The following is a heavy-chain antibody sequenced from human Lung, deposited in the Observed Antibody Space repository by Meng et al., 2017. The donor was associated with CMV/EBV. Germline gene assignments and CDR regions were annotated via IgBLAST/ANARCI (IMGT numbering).Heavy chain of an antibody. D-gene: IGHD3-10*01. Sequence: SCAASGFTFDDYSMHWVRQAPGKGLEWVSGISWNSANTGYADSVKGRFTISRDNGHNSLFLQMNSLRAEDTALYYCVKVGVGFGEDWGQGTRVT. V-gene: IGHV3-9*01. CDR1: GFTFDDYS. CDR2: ISWNSANT. J-gene: IGHJ4*02. CDR3: VKVGVGFGED.